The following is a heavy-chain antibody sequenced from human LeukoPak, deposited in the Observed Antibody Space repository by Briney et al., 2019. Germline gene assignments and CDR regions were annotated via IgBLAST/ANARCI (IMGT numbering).Heavy chain of an antibody. CDR3: ARGRLSSGSYLDYFDY. J-gene: IGHJ4*02. D-gene: IGHD3-10*01. V-gene: IGHV1-69*13. CDR1: GGTFSSYA. CDR2: IIPIFGTA. Sequence: ASVKVSCKASGGTFSSYAISWVRQAPGQGLEWMGGIIPIFGTANYAQKFQGRVTITADESTSTAYMELSSLRSEDTAVYYCARGRLSSGSYLDYFDYWGQGTLVTVSS.